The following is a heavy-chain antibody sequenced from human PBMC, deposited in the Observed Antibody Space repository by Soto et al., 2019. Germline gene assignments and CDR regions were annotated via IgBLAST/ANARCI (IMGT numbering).Heavy chain of an antibody. J-gene: IGHJ5*02. V-gene: IGHV4-4*02. CDR1: CGSISSSNW. CDR2: IYHSGST. Sequence: AETLSLTCAGSCGSISSSNWWSWVRQPPGKGLEWIGEIYHSGSTNYNPSLKSRVTISLDKSKNPFSLKLSSVTAADTAVYYWAGSYYDIDGYLLAPWAQG. D-gene: IGHD3-22*01. CDR3: AGSYYDIDGYLLAP.